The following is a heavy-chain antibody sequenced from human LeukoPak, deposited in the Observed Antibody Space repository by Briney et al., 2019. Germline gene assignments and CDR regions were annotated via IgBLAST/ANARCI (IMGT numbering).Heavy chain of an antibody. CDR1: GGSFSGYY. Sequence: KPSETPSLNCAFYGGSFSGYYWNWIRQPPGKGLEWIGEINHSGSTNYNPSLKSRVTISVDTSKNQFSLKLSSVTAADTAVYYCARVPNPRYSSGSFDYWGQGTLVTVSS. CDR3: ARVPNPRYSSGSFDY. V-gene: IGHV4-34*01. D-gene: IGHD6-25*01. J-gene: IGHJ4*02. CDR2: INHSGST.